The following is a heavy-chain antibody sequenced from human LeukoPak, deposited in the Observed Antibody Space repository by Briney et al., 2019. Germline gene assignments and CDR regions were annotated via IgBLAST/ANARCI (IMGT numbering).Heavy chain of an antibody. V-gene: IGHV4-4*09. J-gene: IGHJ4*02. D-gene: IGHD2-2*01. CDR3: ARRCSSTSCSFDY. Sequence: PSETLSLTCTVSGGSISSYYWSWIRQPPGKGLEWIGYIYTSGSTNYNPSLKSRVTISVDTSKNQFSLKLSSVTAADTAVYYCARRCSSTSCSFDYWGQGTLVTVSS. CDR2: IYTSGST. CDR1: GGSISSYY.